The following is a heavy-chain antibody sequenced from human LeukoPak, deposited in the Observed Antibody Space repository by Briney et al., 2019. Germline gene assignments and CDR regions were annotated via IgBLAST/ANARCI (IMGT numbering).Heavy chain of an antibody. CDR2: ISSNGGST. J-gene: IGHJ4*02. CDR1: GFTFSNYA. V-gene: IGHV3-64*01. D-gene: IGHD2-2*01. Sequence: GGSLRLSCAASGFTFSNYAMHWVRPAPGKGLEYVSAISSNGGSTYYANSVKGRFTISRDNSKNTLYLQMGSLRAEDMAVYYCAREGEVPAAFDYWGQGTLITVSS. CDR3: AREGEVPAAFDY.